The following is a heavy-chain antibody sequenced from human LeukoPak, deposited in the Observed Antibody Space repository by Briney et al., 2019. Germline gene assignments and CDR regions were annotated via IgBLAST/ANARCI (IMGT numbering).Heavy chain of an antibody. J-gene: IGHJ4*02. V-gene: IGHV3-48*04. CDR1: GFTFSSYS. Sequence: PGGSLRLSCAASGFTFSSYSMNWVRQAPGKGLEWVSYISSSSSSTIYYADSVKGRFTISRDNAKNSLYLQMNSLRAEDTAVYYCARGRVVVPATLVYWGQGTLVTVPS. CDR3: ARGRVVVPATLVY. CDR2: ISSSSSSTI. D-gene: IGHD2-2*01.